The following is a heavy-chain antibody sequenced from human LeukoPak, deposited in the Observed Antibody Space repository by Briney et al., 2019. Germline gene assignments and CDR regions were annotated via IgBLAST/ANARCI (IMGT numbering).Heavy chain of an antibody. D-gene: IGHD3-10*01. J-gene: IGHJ5*02. CDR1: GYTFTSYD. CDR3: ARVVFTMVRGGGFDP. Sequence: ASVKVSCKASGYTFTSYDINWVRQATGQGLEWMGWMNPNSGNTGYVQKFQGRVTMTRNTSISTAYMELSSLRSEDTAVYYCARVVFTMVRGGGFDPWGQGTLSPSPQ. V-gene: IGHV1-8*01. CDR2: MNPNSGNT.